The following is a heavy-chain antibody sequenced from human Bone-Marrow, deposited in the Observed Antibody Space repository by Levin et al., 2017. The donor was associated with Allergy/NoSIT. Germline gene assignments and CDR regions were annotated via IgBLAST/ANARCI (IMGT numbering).Heavy chain of an antibody. Sequence: GGSLRLSCAASGFTFSSYSMNWIRQAPGKGLEWVSYISSSSSTIYYADSVKGRFTISRDNAKNTLFLQMNSLRAEDTAVYYCARDPYSSTWWYFDNWGQGTLVTVSS. CDR1: GFTFSSYS. CDR3: ARDPYSSTWWYFDN. CDR2: ISSSSSTI. D-gene: IGHD6-13*01. J-gene: IGHJ4*02. V-gene: IGHV3-48*01.